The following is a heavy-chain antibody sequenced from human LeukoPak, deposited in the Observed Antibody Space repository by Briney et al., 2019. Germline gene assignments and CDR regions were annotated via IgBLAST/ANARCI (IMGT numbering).Heavy chain of an antibody. D-gene: IGHD6-13*01. CDR1: GYTFTSYG. Sequence: ASVKVSCKASGYTFTSYGISWVRQAPGQGREWMGCISAYNGNTNYAQKLQGRVTMTTDTSTSTAYMELRCLRSDDAAVYYCAREITSSSWSVNYYGMDVWGQGTTVTVSS. J-gene: IGHJ6*02. V-gene: IGHV1-18*01. CDR3: AREITSSSWSVNYYGMDV. CDR2: ISAYNGNT.